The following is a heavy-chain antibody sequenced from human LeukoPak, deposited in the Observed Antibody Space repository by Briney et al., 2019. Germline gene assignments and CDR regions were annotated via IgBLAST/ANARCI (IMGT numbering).Heavy chain of an antibody. D-gene: IGHD1-14*01. CDR3: VRRAAVRGMDF. V-gene: IGHV3-23*01. CDR2: ISGSGDST. J-gene: IGHJ6*02. CDR1: GFIFDTHT. Sequence: GGSLRLSCTASGFIFDTHTLTWVRQAPGKGLEWVASISGSGDSTNYGDSEKGRFTISRDNFKRTVHLEMSNLRADDTAMYYCVRRAAVRGMDFWGLGTTVTVSS.